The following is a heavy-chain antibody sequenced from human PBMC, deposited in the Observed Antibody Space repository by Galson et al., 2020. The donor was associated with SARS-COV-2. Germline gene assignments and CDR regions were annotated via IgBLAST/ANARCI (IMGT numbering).Heavy chain of an antibody. Sequence: SETLSLTCTVSGGSISSSSYYWGWIRQPPGKGLEWIGSIYYSGSTYYNPSLESRVTISVDTSKNQFSLKLSSVTAADTAVYYCATTYYDILTGYFPFNYWGQGTLVTVSS. CDR1: GGSISSSSYY. V-gene: IGHV4-39*07. CDR2: IYYSGST. CDR3: ATTYYDILTGYFPFNY. J-gene: IGHJ4*02. D-gene: IGHD3-9*01.